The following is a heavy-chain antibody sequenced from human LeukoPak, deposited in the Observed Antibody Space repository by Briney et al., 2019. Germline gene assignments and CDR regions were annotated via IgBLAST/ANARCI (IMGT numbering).Heavy chain of an antibody. V-gene: IGHV3-15*01. CDR2: IKRKTDGGTT. CDR3: ATDPSQIGIAADY. J-gene: IGHJ4*02. Sequence: GGSLRLSCAASGFTFSNAWMSWVRQAPGKGLEWVGRIKRKTDGGTTDYAAPVKGRFTISRDDSKNTLYLQMNSLKTDDTAVHYCATDPSQIGIAADYWGQGTLVTVSS. CDR1: GFTFSNAW. D-gene: IGHD6-13*01.